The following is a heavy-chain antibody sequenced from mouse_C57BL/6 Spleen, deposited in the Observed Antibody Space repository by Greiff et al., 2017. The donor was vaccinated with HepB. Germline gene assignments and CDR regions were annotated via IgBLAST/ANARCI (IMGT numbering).Heavy chain of an antibody. CDR3: ARGGWDGYYAMDY. Sequence: DVHLVESEGGLVQPGSSMKLSCTASGFTFSDYYMAWVRQVPEKGLEWVANINYDGSSTYYLDSLKSRFIISRDNAKNILYLQMSSLKSEDTATYYCARGGWDGYYAMDYWGQGTSVTVSS. J-gene: IGHJ4*01. D-gene: IGHD4-1*01. CDR1: GFTFSDYY. CDR2: INYDGSST. V-gene: IGHV5-16*01.